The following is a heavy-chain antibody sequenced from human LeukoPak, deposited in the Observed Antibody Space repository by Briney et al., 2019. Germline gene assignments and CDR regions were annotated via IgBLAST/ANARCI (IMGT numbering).Heavy chain of an antibody. CDR3: AKVPFIAAAVNWFDP. CDR1: GFTFSFSW. V-gene: IGHV3-74*01. D-gene: IGHD6-13*01. J-gene: IGHJ5*02. Sequence: PGGSLRLPCAASGFTFSFSWMHWVRHAPGKGLVWVSRINGNGSSTTYADSVRGRFTISRDNAKNTLYLQMNSLRAEDTAVYYCAKVPFIAAAVNWFDPWGQGTLVTVSS. CDR2: INGNGSST.